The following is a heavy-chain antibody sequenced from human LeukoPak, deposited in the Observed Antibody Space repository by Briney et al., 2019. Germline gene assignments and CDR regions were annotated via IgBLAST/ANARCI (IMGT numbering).Heavy chain of an antibody. V-gene: IGHV3-21*01. J-gene: IGHJ6*02. D-gene: IGHD1-26*01. Sequence: PGGSLRLSCAASGFTLSSYSMNWVRQAPGKGLEWVSSISSSSSYIYYADSVKGRFTISRDNAKNSLYLQMNSLRAEDTAVYYCARDSELGYYYGMDVWGQGTTVTVSS. CDR2: ISSSSSYI. CDR3: ARDSELGYYYGMDV. CDR1: GFTLSSYS.